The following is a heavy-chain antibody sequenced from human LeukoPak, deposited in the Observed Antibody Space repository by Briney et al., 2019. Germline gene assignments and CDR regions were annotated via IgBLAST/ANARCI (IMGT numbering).Heavy chain of an antibody. CDR2: ISNDGSSA. J-gene: IGHJ6*03. CDR1: GFNLRTYW. CDR3: ARFRDTAMGPYYYYYMDV. D-gene: IGHD5-18*01. Sequence: GGSLRLSCAASGFNLRTYWMHWVRQAPGKGLVWVSRISNDGSSATYADSVKGRFTISRDNAKNTLFLHMNSLRADDTGVFYCARFRDTAMGPYYYYYMDVWGKGTTVTVSS. V-gene: IGHV3-74*01.